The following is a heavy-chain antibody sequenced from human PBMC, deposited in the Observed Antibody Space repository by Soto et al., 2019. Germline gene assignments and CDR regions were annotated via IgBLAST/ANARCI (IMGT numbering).Heavy chain of an antibody. D-gene: IGHD2-2*01. J-gene: IGHJ6*03. CDR2: LVGNGFTT. V-gene: IGHV3-23*01. CDR1: GFTFGSYA. Sequence: EVQLLESGGGLVQPGGSLRLSCVVSGFTFGSYAMSWVRQAPEKVPEWVAILVGNGFTTYYADSVKGRFTISGDKSKSTLFLQMNSMRADDTGVYYCAKALRPSLNVFYYGDVWGRGSSVTVYS. CDR3: AKALRPSLNVFYYGDV.